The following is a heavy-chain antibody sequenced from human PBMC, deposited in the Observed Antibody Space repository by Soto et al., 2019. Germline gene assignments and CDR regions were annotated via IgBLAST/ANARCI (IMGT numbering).Heavy chain of an antibody. CDR2: ISGSGGST. D-gene: IGHD6-19*01. J-gene: IGHJ6*02. V-gene: IGHV3-23*01. CDR1: GFTFSSYA. Sequence: EVQLLESGGGLVQPGGSLRLSCAASGFTFSSYAMSWVRQAPGKGLEWVSAISGSGGSTYYADSVKGRFTISRDNSTNTLSLKMNSLRAEDTAVYYCAKGAVPFSSGWYDYYYYYGMDVWGQGTTVTVSS. CDR3: AKGAVPFSSGWYDYYYYYGMDV.